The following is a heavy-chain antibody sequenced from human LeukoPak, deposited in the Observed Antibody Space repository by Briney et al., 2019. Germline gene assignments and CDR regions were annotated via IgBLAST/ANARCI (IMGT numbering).Heavy chain of an antibody. J-gene: IGHJ4*02. Sequence: GGSLRLSCAASGFTFDDYAMHWVRQPPGKGLEGVSGISWNSGNIGYADSVKGRFTISRDNAKRSLYLQMDSLRVEDTALYYCVKDISGFYFGAYYWGQGTLVTVSS. V-gene: IGHV3-9*01. CDR1: GFTFDDYA. CDR2: ISWNSGNI. CDR3: VKDISGFYFGAYY. D-gene: IGHD3-22*01.